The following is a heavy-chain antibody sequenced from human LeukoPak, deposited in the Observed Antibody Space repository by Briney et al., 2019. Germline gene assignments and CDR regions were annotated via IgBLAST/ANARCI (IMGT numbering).Heavy chain of an antibody. Sequence: PSETLSLTCAVYGGSLSGYHWSWIRHPPGKRREWIGEINHSGSTNYYPSSKSRVTISVDTSENQYSLKLSSVTAADTAVYYCARHILGGWRAFDIWGQGTMVTVSS. CDR3: ARHILGGWRAFDI. CDR2: INHSGST. D-gene: IGHD2-21*01. J-gene: IGHJ3*02. V-gene: IGHV4-34*01. CDR1: GGSLSGYH.